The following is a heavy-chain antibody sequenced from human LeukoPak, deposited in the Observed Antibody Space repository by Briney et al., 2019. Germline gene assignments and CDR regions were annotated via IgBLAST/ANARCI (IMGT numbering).Heavy chain of an antibody. D-gene: IGHD6-13*01. CDR2: IYHSGST. Sequence: SETLSLTCTVSGYSISSGYYWGWIRQPPGKGLEWIGSIYHSGSTYYNPSLKSRVTISVDTSKNQFSLKLSSVTAADTAVYYCARSSYSSSWYLDVWGQGTTVTVSS. CDR3: ARSSYSSSWYLDV. CDR1: GYSISSGYY. J-gene: IGHJ6*02. V-gene: IGHV4-38-2*02.